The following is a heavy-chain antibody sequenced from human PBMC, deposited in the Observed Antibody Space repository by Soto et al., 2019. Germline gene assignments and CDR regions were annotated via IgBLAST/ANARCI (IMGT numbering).Heavy chain of an antibody. Sequence: QVQLVQSGAEVKKPGSSVKVSCKASGGTFSSYAISWVRQAPGQGLEWMGDIIPLFSTANYAQRFQGRVTITADESTSTAYMDLSSLRSDDTAVYYCVSGNSATFGGVTVYYYYGMDVWGQGTTVTVSS. D-gene: IGHD3-16*02. CDR1: GGTFSSYA. CDR3: VSGNSATFGGVTVYYYYGMDV. V-gene: IGHV1-69*01. CDR2: IIPLFSTA. J-gene: IGHJ6*02.